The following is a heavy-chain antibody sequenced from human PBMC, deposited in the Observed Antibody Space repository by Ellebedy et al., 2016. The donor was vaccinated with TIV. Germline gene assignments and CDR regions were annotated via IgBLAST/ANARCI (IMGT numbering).Heavy chain of an antibody. J-gene: IGHJ4*02. CDR1: GFTFSSYA. CDR3: AREDSLNIQLWLGPFDY. Sequence: PGGSLRLSCAASGFTFSSYAMHLVRQAPGKGLEWVAVISYDGSNKYYADSVKGRFTISRDNSKNTLYLQMNSLRAEDSAVYFCAREDSLNIQLWLGPFDYWGQGTLVTVSS. V-gene: IGHV3-30-3*01. D-gene: IGHD5-18*01. CDR2: ISYDGSNK.